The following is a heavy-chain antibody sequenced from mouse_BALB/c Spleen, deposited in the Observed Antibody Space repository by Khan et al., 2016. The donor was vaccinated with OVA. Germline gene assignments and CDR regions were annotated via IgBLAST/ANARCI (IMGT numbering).Heavy chain of an antibody. CDR2: VSTGGGYT. CDR1: GFTFSTYG. J-gene: IGHJ3*01. V-gene: IGHV5-6*01. D-gene: IGHD1-1*01. CDR3: TRRAYYYDSEGFAY. Sequence: EVQLQESGGDLVKPGGSLKLSCAASGFTFSTYGMSWVRQTPDKRLEWVATVSTGGGYTYYPDSVKGRFTIPRDNAKNTLYLQMSGLKSEATAMFYCTRRAYYYDSEGFAYWGQGTLVTVSA.